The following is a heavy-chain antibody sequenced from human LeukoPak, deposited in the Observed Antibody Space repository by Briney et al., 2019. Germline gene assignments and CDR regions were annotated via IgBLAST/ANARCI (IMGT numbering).Heavy chain of an antibody. CDR2: IIPILGIA. J-gene: IGHJ6*02. CDR3: AREVTGYSSYYYFGMDV. CDR1: GGTFSSYA. V-gene: IGHV1-69*04. D-gene: IGHD3-9*01. Sequence: ASVKVSCKASGGTFSSYAISWVRQAPGQGLEWMGRIIPILGIANYAQKFQGRVTITADKSTGTAYMELSSLRSEDTAVYYCAREVTGYSSYYYFGMDVWGQGTTVTVSS.